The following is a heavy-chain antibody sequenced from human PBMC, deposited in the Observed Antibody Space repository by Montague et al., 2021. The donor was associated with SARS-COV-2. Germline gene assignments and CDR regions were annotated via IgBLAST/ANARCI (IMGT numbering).Heavy chain of an antibody. V-gene: IGHV6-1*01. CDR2: TYFRSCSHN. CDR3: ASEDTSGCLAFDY. J-gene: IGHJ4*02. Sequence: CAISGDSVSSSTASWNWLRQSPSRGLEWLGRTYFRSCSHNQYAVSVKSRLNIQPDTAKNQFSLQLNSVTPEDTAICYCASEDTSGCLAFDYWGQGTMVTVSS. D-gene: IGHD6-19*01. CDR1: GDSVSSSTAS.